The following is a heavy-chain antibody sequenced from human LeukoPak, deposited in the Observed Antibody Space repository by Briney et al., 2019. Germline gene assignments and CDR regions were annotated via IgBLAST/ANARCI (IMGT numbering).Heavy chain of an antibody. CDR1: GFTFSSYA. J-gene: IGHJ6*02. CDR3: ATKGSSLYYYYYGMDV. D-gene: IGHD6-6*01. Sequence: GGSLRLSCAASGFTFSSYAMHWVRQAPGKGLEWVAVISYDGSNKYYADSVKGRFTISRDNSKNTLYLQMNSLRAEDTAVYYCATKGSSLYYYYYGMDVWGQGTTVTVSS. V-gene: IGHV3-30-3*01. CDR2: ISYDGSNK.